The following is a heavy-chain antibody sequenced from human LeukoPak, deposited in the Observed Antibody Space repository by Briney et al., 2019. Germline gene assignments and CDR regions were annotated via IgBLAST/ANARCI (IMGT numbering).Heavy chain of an antibody. Sequence: SETLSLTCTVSGGSISSYYWSWIRQPPGKGLEWIGYIYYSGSTNYNPSLKSLVTISVDTSKNQFSLKLSSVTAADTAVYYCARDREYSSFDPWGQGTLVTVSS. D-gene: IGHD2/OR15-2a*01. J-gene: IGHJ5*02. V-gene: IGHV4-59*01. CDR2: IYYSGST. CDR3: ARDREYSSFDP. CDR1: GGSISSYY.